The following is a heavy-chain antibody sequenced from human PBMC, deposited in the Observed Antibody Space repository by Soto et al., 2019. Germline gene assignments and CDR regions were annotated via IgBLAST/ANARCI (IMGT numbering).Heavy chain of an antibody. V-gene: IGHV4-59*01. Sequence: SETLYLTGTVSGGSISSYYWSWIRQPPGKGLEWIGYNYYSGRTNSNPSLKSRVTISVDTTKNQFSLKVSSVTAADTAVYYCARDSGGYDWNWFDPWGQGTLVTVSS. CDR2: NYYSGRT. D-gene: IGHD5-12*01. J-gene: IGHJ5*02. CDR1: GGSISSYY. CDR3: ARDSGGYDWNWFDP.